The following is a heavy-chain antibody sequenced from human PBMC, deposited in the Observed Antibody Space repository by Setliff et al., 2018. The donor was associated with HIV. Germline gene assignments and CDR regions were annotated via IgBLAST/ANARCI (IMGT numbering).Heavy chain of an antibody. CDR1: GGSIRNEDYF. V-gene: IGHV4-61*02. CDR3: AREGRGRAVGGT. J-gene: IGHJ5*02. Sequence: SETLSLTCTVSGGSIRNEDYFWSWIRQPAGKGLEWIGRFYTSGSTNYNPPFKSRVTISEGTSENQFSLKLTSVTAADTAVYYCAREGRGRAVGGTWGQGILVTVSS. CDR2: FYTSGST. D-gene: IGHD3-16*01.